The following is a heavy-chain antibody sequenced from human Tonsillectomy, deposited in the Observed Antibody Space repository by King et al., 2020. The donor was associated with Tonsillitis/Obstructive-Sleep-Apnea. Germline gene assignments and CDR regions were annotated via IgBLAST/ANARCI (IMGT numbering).Heavy chain of an antibody. J-gene: IGHJ6*03. CDR2: IFSNDEK. CDR1: GFSLSNARMG. V-gene: IGHV2-26*01. Sequence: VTLKESGPVLVKPPETLTLTCTVSGFSLSNARMGVSWIRHPPGKALEWLAHIFSNDEKSYSTALKSRLTISKDTSKSQVVLTMTNMDPVDTATYYCARTYSGSYFYYYYMDVWGKGTTVTVSS. D-gene: IGHD1-26*01. CDR3: ARTYSGSYFYYYYMDV.